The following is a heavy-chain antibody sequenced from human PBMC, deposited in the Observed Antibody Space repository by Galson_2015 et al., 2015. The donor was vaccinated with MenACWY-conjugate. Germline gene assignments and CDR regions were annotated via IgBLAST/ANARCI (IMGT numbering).Heavy chain of an antibody. V-gene: IGHV3-30*18. J-gene: IGHJ4*02. D-gene: IGHD4/OR15-4a*01. CDR1: GFTFSHYG. CDR3: AKADKQTCYGATCYYFDS. Sequence: SLRLSCAASGFTFSHYGMHWVRQAPGKGLEWVTAISYDGNNKYCADSVKGRFTISRDNSKNTVSPQMNGLTTEDTALYICAKADKQTCYGATCYYFDSWGQGTLVTVSS. CDR2: ISYDGNNK.